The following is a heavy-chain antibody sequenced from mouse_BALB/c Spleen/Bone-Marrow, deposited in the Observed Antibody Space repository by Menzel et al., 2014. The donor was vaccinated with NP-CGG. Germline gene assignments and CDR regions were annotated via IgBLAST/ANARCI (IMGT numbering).Heavy chain of an antibody. J-gene: IGHJ1*01. V-gene: IGHV5-9-3*01. CDR2: INTGGSYT. CDR1: GFTFSSYD. CDR3: ARRALDYWYFDV. Sequence: EVKLVESGGGLVKPGGSLKLSCAASGFTFSSYDMSWVRQTPEKRLEWVAIINTGGSYTYYSDSVKGRFTISRDNAKNTLYLQMISRRSEDTAMYYCARRALDYWYFDVWGAGTTVTVSS.